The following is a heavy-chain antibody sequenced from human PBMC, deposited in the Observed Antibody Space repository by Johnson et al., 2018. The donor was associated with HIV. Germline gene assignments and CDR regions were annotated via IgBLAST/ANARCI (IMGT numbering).Heavy chain of an antibody. Sequence: VQLVESGGGLVQPGGSLRVSCAASGFTFNNYAIHWVRQAPGKGLEYVSAISGNGGSTYYANSVKGRFTISRDNSKNTLYLQMGSLRAEDMGVYYCARLRSPDAFDIWGQGTMVTVSS. V-gene: IGHV3-64*01. CDR1: GFTFNNYA. CDR2: ISGNGGST. J-gene: IGHJ3*02. CDR3: ARLRSPDAFDI. D-gene: IGHD2-15*01.